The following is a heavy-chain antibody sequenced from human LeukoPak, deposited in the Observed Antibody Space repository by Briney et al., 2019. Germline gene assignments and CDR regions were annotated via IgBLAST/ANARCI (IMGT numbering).Heavy chain of an antibody. Sequence: GGSLRLSCAASGFTFSIYAMSWVRQAPGKGLQWVSSITSSGDGAYYADSVKGRFTISRDNSENMLYLQMNSLRVEDTAVYFCAKDRPNYYGSNGHYYRRDGDYWGQGTLVTVSS. CDR2: ITSSGDGA. D-gene: IGHD3-22*01. J-gene: IGHJ4*02. CDR1: GFTFSIYA. V-gene: IGHV3-23*01. CDR3: AKDRPNYYGSNGHYYRRDGDY.